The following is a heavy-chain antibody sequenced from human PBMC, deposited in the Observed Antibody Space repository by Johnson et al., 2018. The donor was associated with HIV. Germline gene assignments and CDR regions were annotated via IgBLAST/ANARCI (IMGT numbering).Heavy chain of an antibody. CDR2: IRYDGSNK. Sequence: QEQLVESGGGVVQPGGSLRLSCAASGFTFSSYGMHWVRQAPGKGLEWVAFIRYDGSNKYYADSVKGRFTISRDNSKNTLYPQRNSLRAEDTAVYYWARGEGYSGSYHRGDAFDIWGQGTMVTVSS. CDR3: ARGEGYSGSYHRGDAFDI. V-gene: IGHV3-30*02. J-gene: IGHJ3*02. CDR1: GFTFSSYG. D-gene: IGHD1-26*01.